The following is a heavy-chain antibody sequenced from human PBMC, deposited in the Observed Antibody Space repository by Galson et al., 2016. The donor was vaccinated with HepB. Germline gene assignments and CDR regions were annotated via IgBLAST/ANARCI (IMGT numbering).Heavy chain of an antibody. D-gene: IGHD4-23*01. CDR2: MFYSGST. CDR1: GGSFSAYY. CDR3: ARVRWRDGYHYYMDV. J-gene: IGHJ6*03. V-gene: IGHV4-59*01. Sequence: SETLSLTCTVSGGSFSAYYWSWIRQPPGKGLEWIGYMFYSGSTNYNPSLKSRVTISLDTSKNQFSLNLNSVTAADTALYYCARVRWRDGYHYYMDVWGKGTTVTVSS.